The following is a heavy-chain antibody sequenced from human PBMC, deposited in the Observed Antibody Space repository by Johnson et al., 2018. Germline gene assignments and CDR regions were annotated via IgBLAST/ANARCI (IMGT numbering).Heavy chain of an antibody. D-gene: IGHD4-17*01. Sequence: QVQLVESGGGVVQPGRSXRLSCAASGFTFSSYGMHWVRQAPGKGLEWVAVIWYDGSNKYYADSVKGRFTISSDNSKNTLYLQMNSLRAEDTALYYCAKDIWGYGEHGAFDIWGQGTMVTVSS. CDR1: GFTFSSYG. J-gene: IGHJ3*02. V-gene: IGHV3-33*06. CDR2: IWYDGSNK. CDR3: AKDIWGYGEHGAFDI.